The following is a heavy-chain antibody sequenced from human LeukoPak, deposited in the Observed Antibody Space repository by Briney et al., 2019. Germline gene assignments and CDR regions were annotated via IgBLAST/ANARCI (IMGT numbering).Heavy chain of an antibody. D-gene: IGHD3-22*01. V-gene: IGHV3-21*01. CDR1: GFTFSSYG. CDR3: ARDSFAGYDSSGYSSYDY. Sequence: GGSLKLSCAASGFTFSSYGMHWVRQAPGKGLEWVSFISSYSTYIYYADSLKGRFTISRDNAKNSLYLQMNSLRAEDTAVYYCARDSFAGYDSSGYSSYDYWGQGTLVTVSS. J-gene: IGHJ4*02. CDR2: ISSYSTYI.